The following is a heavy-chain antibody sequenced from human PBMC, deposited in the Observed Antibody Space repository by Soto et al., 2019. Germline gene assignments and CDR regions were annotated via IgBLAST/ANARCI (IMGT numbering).Heavy chain of an antibody. D-gene: IGHD3-3*01. V-gene: IGHV3-30*03. Sequence: GGSLRLSCAASGFTFSSYGMHWVRQAPGKGLEWVAVISYDGSNKYYADSVKGRFTISRDNAKNSLYLHMNSLRAEDTAVYYCVRGTMAPGLDHWGQGTLVTVSS. CDR2: ISYDGSNK. J-gene: IGHJ4*02. CDR1: GFTFSSYG. CDR3: VRGTMAPGLDH.